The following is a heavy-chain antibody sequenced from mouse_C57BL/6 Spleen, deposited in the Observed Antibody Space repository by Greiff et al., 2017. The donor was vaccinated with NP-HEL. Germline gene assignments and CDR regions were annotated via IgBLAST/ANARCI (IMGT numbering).Heavy chain of an antibody. CDR3: ARSTGSSDWYFDV. CDR1: GYTFTSYW. Sequence: QVQLKQPGAELVKPGASVKLSCKASGYTFTSYWMQWVKQRPGQGLEWIGEIDPSDSYTNYNQKFKGKATLTVATSSSTAYMQLSSLTSEDSAVYYCARSTGSSDWYFDVWGTGTTVTVSS. J-gene: IGHJ1*03. D-gene: IGHD4-1*01. V-gene: IGHV1-50*01. CDR2: IDPSDSYT.